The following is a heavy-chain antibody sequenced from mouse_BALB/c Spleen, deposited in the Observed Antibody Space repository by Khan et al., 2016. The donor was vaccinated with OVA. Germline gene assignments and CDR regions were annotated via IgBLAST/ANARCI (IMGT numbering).Heavy chain of an antibody. D-gene: IGHD1-2*01. CDR3: ARTARIKY. V-gene: IGHV3-2*02. Sequence: EVQLQQSGPGLVKPSQSLSLTCTVTGYSITSGYGWNWIRQFPGNKLKWMGYISYSGSTNYNPSLKSRISITRDTSKNQFFLQLNSVTTEDTATYYCARTARIKYWGQGTTLTVSS. J-gene: IGHJ2*01. CDR1: GYSITSGYG. CDR2: ISYSGST.